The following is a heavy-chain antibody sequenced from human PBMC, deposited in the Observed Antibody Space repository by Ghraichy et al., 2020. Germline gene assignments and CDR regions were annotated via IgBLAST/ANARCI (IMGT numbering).Heavy chain of an antibody. CDR1: GFTFSDYY. J-gene: IGHJ5*02. D-gene: IGHD3-3*01. V-gene: IGHV3-11*01. CDR2: ISSSGSTI. Sequence: LSLTCAASGFTFSDYYMSWIRQAPGKGLEWVSYISSSGSTIYYADSVKGRFTISRDNAKNSLYLQMNSLRAEGTAVYYCARLLDTIFGVAETAYGWFDPWGQGTLVTVSS. CDR3: ARLLDTIFGVAETAYGWFDP.